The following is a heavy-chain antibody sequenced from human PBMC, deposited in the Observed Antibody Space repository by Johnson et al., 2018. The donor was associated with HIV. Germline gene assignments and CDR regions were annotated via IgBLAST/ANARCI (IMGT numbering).Heavy chain of an antibody. CDR3: SREVGNAGAFEI. CDR2: IYSGGST. Sequence: VQLVESGGGLVQRGGSLRLSCEASGFTLGSYDMRWVRQAPGKGLEWVSVIYSGGSTYYADSVKGRFTISRDNSKNTLYLQMNSLRAEDTAVYYCSREVGNAGAFEIWGQGTMFTVSS. J-gene: IGHJ3*02. CDR1: GFTLGSYD. D-gene: IGHD1-26*01. V-gene: IGHV3-66*01.